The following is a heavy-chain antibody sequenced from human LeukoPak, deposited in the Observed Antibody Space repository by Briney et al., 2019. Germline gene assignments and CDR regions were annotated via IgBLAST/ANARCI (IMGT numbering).Heavy chain of an antibody. CDR2: IYPGDSDT. CDR1: GYSFTSYW. J-gene: IGHJ4*02. CDR3: AGSARLEWLIIDY. V-gene: IGHV5-51*01. D-gene: IGHD3-3*01. Sequence: GESLKISCKGSGYSFTSYWIGWVRQMPGKGLEWMGIIYPGDSDTRYSPSFQGQVTISADKSISTAYLQWSSLKGSDAAMYYCAGSARLEWLIIDYWGQGTLVTVSS.